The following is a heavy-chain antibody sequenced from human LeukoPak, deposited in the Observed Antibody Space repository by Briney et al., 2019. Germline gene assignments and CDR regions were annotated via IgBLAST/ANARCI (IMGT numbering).Heavy chain of an antibody. CDR2: ISSSGGST. J-gene: IGHJ4*02. CDR3: VREDTPATANY. CDR1: GFTFSSYA. D-gene: IGHD2-21*02. V-gene: IGHV3-23*01. Sequence: PGGSLRLSCAASGFTFSSYAMSWVRQAPGKGLEWVSAISSSGGSTYYADSVTGRFTISRDNSKDTLFLQMHSLRPGDTAVYYCVREDTPATANYWGQGTLVTISS.